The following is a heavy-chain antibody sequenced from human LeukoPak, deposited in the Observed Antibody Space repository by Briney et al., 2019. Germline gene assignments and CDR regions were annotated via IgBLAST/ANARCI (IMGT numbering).Heavy chain of an antibody. D-gene: IGHD2/OR15-2a*01. CDR1: GYTLTELS. Sequence: GASVKVSCKVSGYTLTELSMHWVRQAPGKGLEWMGGFDPEDGETIYAQKFQGRVTMTEDTSTDTAYMELRSLRSDDTAVYYCATHTTLNRALDYWGQGTLVTVSS. V-gene: IGHV1-24*01. J-gene: IGHJ4*02. CDR3: ATHTTLNRALDY. CDR2: FDPEDGET.